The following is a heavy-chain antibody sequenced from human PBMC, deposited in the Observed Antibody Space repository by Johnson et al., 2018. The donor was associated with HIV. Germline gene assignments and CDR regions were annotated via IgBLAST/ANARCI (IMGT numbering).Heavy chain of an antibody. CDR1: GFTFDDYA. V-gene: IGHV3-9*01. D-gene: IGHD2-15*01. CDR3: ATDIVVVLAVTGTGAAFDI. J-gene: IGHJ3*02. CDR2: ISWNSGSI. Sequence: VQLVESGGGLVQPGRSLRLSCAASGFTFDDYAMHWVRQAPGKGLEWVSGISWNSGSIGYADSVKGRFTISRDNAKNSVYLQMNSLRVEDTAVYYCATDIVVVLAVTGTGAAFDIWGQGTMVTVSS.